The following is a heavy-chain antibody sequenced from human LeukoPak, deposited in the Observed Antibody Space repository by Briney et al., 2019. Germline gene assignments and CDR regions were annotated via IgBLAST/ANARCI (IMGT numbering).Heavy chain of an antibody. CDR1: GFTFSSYG. J-gene: IGHJ3*02. CDR3: ARVSGITEPLFDAFDI. Sequence: PGGSLRLSCAASGFTFSSYGMHWVRQAPGKGLEWVAFIRYDGSNKYYADSVKGRFTISRDNSKNTLYLQMNSLRAEDTAVYYCARVSGITEPLFDAFDIWGQGTMVTVSS. D-gene: IGHD1-14*01. CDR2: IRYDGSNK. V-gene: IGHV3-30*02.